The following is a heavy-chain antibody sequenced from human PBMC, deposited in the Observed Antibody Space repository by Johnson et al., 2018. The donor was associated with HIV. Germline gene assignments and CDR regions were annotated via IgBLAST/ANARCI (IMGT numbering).Heavy chain of an antibody. J-gene: IGHJ3*02. CDR3: AKDQHGPLVPTVMRYDAFDI. V-gene: IGHV3-33*03. CDR2: IWHDGRDV. CDR1: GFTFSSYG. D-gene: IGHD5-12*01. Sequence: QVQLVESGGGVVQPGTSLRLSCAASGFTFSSYGIHWVRQAPGKGLEWVAFIWHDGRDVYYADSVKGRFTVSRDNSKNAVYLQMNSLGAGDTAVYYCAKDQHGPLVPTVMRYDAFDIWGQGTMVTVSS.